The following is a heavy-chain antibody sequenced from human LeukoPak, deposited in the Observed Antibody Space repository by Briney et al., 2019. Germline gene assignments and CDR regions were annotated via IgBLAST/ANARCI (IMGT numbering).Heavy chain of an antibody. V-gene: IGHV4-30-2*01. CDR1: GGSISSGGYS. CDR3: AREGYCSGGSCDNWFDP. CDR2: IYHSGST. D-gene: IGHD2-15*01. J-gene: IGHJ5*02. Sequence: PSQTLSLTCAVSGGSISSGGYSWSWIRQPPGKGLEWIGYIYHSGSTYYNPSLKSRVTISVDRSKNQFSLNLSSMTAADTAVYYCAREGYCSGGSCDNWFDPWGQGTLVTVSS.